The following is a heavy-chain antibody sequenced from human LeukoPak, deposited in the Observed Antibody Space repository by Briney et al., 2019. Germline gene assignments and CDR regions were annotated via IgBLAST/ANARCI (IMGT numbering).Heavy chain of an antibody. D-gene: IGHD1-26*01. CDR2: IKQDGSEK. CDR1: GFTFSSYW. V-gene: IGHV3-7*03. CDR3: ATKSGNYYNY. J-gene: IGHJ4*02. Sequence: GGSLRLSCAASGFTFSSYWMSWVRQAPGKGLEWVANIKQDGSEKYYVDSVKGRFTVSRDNAKKSLYLQINGLRTEDTAVYYCATKSGNYYNYWGRGSLVTVSS.